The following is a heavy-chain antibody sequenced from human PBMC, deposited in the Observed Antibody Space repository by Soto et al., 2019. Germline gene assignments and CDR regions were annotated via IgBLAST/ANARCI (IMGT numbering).Heavy chain of an antibody. J-gene: IGHJ6*02. D-gene: IGHD4-17*01. CDR3: ARDPPMTTVSGGMDV. V-gene: IGHV4-31*03. CDR1: GGSISSGGYY. Sequence: SETLSLTCTVSGGSISSGGYYWSWIRQHPGKGLEWIGYIYYSGSTYYNPSLKSRVTISVDTSKNQFSLKLSSVTAADTAVYYCARDPPMTTVSGGMDVWGQGTTVTV. CDR2: IYYSGST.